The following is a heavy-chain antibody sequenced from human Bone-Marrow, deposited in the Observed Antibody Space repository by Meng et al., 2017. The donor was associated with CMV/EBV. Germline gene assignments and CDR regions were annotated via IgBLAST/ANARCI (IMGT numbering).Heavy chain of an antibody. CDR2: INHSGST. CDR3: ARGPRITIFGVVIIGYFQH. V-gene: IGHV4-34*01. D-gene: IGHD3-3*01. J-gene: IGHJ1*01. Sequence: SFRGFFWSWIRQPPGKGLEWIGEINHSGSTNYNPSLKSRVTISVDTSKNQFSLKLSSVTAADTAVYYCARGPRITIFGVVIIGYFQHWGQGTLVTVSS. CDR1: SFRGFF.